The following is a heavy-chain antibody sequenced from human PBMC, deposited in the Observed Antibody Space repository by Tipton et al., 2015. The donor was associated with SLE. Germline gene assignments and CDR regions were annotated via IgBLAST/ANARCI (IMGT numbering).Heavy chain of an antibody. CDR1: GFTFSSYG. Sequence: SLRLSCEASGFTFSSYGMTWVRQAPGKGLEWVSAISGSGGTTFYADSVKGRFTISRDNSKNTLYLQMNSLRAEDMAVYYCAKGGADFDSWGQGTLVTVSS. J-gene: IGHJ4*02. CDR3: AKGGADFDS. V-gene: IGHV3-23*01. CDR2: ISGSGGTT.